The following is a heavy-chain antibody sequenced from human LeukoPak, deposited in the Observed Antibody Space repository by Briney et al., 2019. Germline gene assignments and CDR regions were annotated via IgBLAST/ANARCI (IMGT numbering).Heavy chain of an antibody. Sequence: SETLSLTCAVYGGSFSGYYWSWIRQPPGKGLEWIGEINHSGSTNYNPSLKSRVTISVDTSKNQFSLKLSSVTAADTAVYYCARSDGDYEEFYYYYGMDVWGQGTTVIVSS. CDR1: GGSFSGYY. J-gene: IGHJ6*02. V-gene: IGHV4-34*01. D-gene: IGHD4-17*01. CDR3: ARSDGDYEEFYYYYGMDV. CDR2: INHSGST.